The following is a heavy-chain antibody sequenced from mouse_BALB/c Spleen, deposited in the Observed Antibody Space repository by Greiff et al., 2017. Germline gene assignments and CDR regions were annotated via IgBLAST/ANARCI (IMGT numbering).Heavy chain of an antibody. V-gene: IGHV5-6-3*01. Sequence: EVHLVESGGGLVQPGGSLKLSCAASGFTFSSYGMPWVRQTPDKRLELVAIINSNGGSTYYPDSVKGRFTISRDNANSTLYLQMSSLKSEDTAMYYCARDVGQLGHFDDWGQGTSLTVSS. CDR3: ARDVGQLGHFDD. CDR2: INSNGGST. J-gene: IGHJ2*02. D-gene: IGHD4-1*02. CDR1: GFTFSSYG.